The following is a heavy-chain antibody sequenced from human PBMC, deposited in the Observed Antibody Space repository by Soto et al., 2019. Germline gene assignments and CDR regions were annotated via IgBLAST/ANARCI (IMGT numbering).Heavy chain of an antibody. CDR1: GFTFSSYA. V-gene: IGHV3-30-3*01. Sequence: PGGSLRLSCAASGFTFSSYAMHWVRQAPGKGLEWVAVISYDGSNKYYADSVKGRFTISRDNSKNTLYLQMNSLRAEDTAVYYCARDDFLDYWGQGTLVTVSS. CDR3: ARDDFLDY. CDR2: ISYDGSNK. J-gene: IGHJ4*02. D-gene: IGHD2-21*02.